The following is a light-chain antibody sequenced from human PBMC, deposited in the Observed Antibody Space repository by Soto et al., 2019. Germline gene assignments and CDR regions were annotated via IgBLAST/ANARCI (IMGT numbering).Light chain of an antibody. J-gene: IGLJ3*02. CDR2: GNS. CDR3: PSYDSSLSGWV. V-gene: IGLV1-40*01. CDR1: SSNIGAGYD. Sequence: QSVLTQPPSVSGAPGQRVTISCTGSSSNIGAGYDVHWYQQLPGTAPKLLIYGNSNRPSGVPDRFSGSKSGTSASLAITGLQAEDEAAYSCPSYDSSLSGWVFGGGTKLTVL.